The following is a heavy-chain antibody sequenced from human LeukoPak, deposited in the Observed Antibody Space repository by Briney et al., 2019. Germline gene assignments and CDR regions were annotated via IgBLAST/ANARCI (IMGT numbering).Heavy chain of an antibody. J-gene: IGHJ4*02. CDR3: TRDQMNY. Sequence: GGPLRLSCTASGFTVSGNYMIWVRQAPGKGLEWVSLIFSNGDTHYADSVKGRFTISRDTSKNTVSLQMNSLRVEDTAMYYCTRDQMNYWGQGTLVTVSS. D-gene: IGHD5-24*01. V-gene: IGHV3-53*01. CDR1: GFTVSGNY. CDR2: IFSNGDT.